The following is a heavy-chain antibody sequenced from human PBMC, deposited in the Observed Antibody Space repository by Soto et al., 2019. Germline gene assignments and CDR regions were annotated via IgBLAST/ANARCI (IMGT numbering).Heavy chain of an antibody. V-gene: IGHV3-33*01. D-gene: IGHD4-17*01. CDR1: GFTFSSYG. CDR3: ARDLSGDYGALDT. Sequence: QVQLVESGGGVVQPGRSLRLSCAPSGFTFSSYGMHWARLAPGKGLEWVAVIWYDGSNKVYADSVKGRFTISRDNSKNTLYLQMNSLRAEDTAVYYCARDLSGDYGALDTWGQGTMVTVSS. J-gene: IGHJ3*02. CDR2: IWYDGSNK.